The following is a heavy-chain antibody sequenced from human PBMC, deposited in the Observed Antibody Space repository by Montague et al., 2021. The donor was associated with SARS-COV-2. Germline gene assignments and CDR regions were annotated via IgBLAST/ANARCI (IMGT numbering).Heavy chain of an antibody. CDR2: INHSGSA. CDR1: GGSFSGYY. J-gene: IGHJ4*02. D-gene: IGHD4-17*01. V-gene: IGHV4-34*01. Sequence: SETLSLTCAVYGGSFSGYYWSWIRQPPGKGLEWIGEINHSGSANYNPSLKSRVTISVDTSKNQFPLEMNSVTAADTAVYFCARLYGSSFDYWGQGTLVTVSS. CDR3: ARLYGSSFDY.